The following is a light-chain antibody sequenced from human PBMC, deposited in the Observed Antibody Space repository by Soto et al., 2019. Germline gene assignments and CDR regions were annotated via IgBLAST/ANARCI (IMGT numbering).Light chain of an antibody. Sequence: EIVLTQSPATLSLSPGERAPLSCRARQSVSSKLAWYQHKPGQAPRLLIYDTSTRAAGIPARFTGSGSGTDFTLTISSLQSEDFAVYYCQQYNTWRSISFGQGTRLEIK. CDR2: DTS. V-gene: IGKV3-15*01. J-gene: IGKJ5*01. CDR3: QQYNTWRSIS. CDR1: QSVSSK.